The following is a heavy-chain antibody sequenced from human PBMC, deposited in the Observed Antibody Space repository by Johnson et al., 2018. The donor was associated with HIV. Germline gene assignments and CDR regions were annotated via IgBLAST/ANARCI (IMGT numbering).Heavy chain of an antibody. CDR1: GFTFSSYA. D-gene: IGHD3-16*02. Sequence: MLLVESGGGLVQPGGSLRLSCAASGFTFSSYAMHWVRQAPGKGLEYVSALSSNGGSTYYANSVKGRFTISRDNYKNTLYLQMGSLRAEDMAVYYCARGGITFGGVIAPGAFDIWGQGTMVTVSS. V-gene: IGHV3-64*01. CDR3: ARGGITFGGVIAPGAFDI. J-gene: IGHJ3*02. CDR2: LSSNGGST.